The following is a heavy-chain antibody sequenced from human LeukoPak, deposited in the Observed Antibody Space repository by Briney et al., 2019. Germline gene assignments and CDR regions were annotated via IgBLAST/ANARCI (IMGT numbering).Heavy chain of an antibody. D-gene: IGHD6-19*01. CDR1: GFTFSSYA. J-gene: IGHJ4*02. CDR3: ARTVAGDY. V-gene: IGHV3-23*01. Sequence: GGSLRLSCAASGFTFSSYAMSWVRQGPGKGLEWVSTIGGDGEKTYYADSVKGRFTVSRDDSKNTLYLQMNSLRVEDTAVYSCARTVAGDYWGQGTLVTVSS. CDR2: IGGDGEKT.